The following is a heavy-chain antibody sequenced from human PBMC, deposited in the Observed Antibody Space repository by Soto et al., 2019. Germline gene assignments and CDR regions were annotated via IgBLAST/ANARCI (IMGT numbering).Heavy chain of an antibody. CDR1: GGSISGSY. CDR3: ARSAAVPGAHNAY. J-gene: IGHJ4*02. D-gene: IGHD6-19*01. V-gene: IGHV4-59*01. Sequence: SETLSLTCSVSGGSISGSYWSWIRQSPGKGLEWLGYVYYTGSTNYGPSLRSRVSISVDTSKDEFSLRLSSLVAADTAVYFCARSAAVPGAHNAYWGQGTQVAVSS. CDR2: VYYTGST.